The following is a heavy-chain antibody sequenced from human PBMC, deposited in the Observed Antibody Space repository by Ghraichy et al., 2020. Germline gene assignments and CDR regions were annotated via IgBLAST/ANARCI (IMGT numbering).Heavy chain of an antibody. V-gene: IGHV3-21*01. D-gene: IGHD2-2*01. CDR3: ARDSGGCSCSSCYAVGYYGMDV. CDR2: IGSHSIYI. CDR1: GFTFSSYA. J-gene: IGHJ6*02. Sequence: LSLTCAASGFTFSSYAMSWVRQAPGRGLEWVSSIGSHSIYIYYADAVKGRFTISRDNAKNSLYLQMNSLRAEDTAVYYCARDSGGCSCSSCYAVGYYGMDVWGQGTTVTVSS.